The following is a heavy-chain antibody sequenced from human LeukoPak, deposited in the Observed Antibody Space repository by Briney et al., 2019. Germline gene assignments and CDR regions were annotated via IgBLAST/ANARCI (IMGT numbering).Heavy chain of an antibody. CDR3: AKDRTYSAYAALDY. CDR1: GFTFDDYS. V-gene: IGHV3-9*01. CDR2: ISWNSGSA. J-gene: IGHJ4*02. D-gene: IGHD5-12*01. Sequence: GRSLRLSCAASGFTFDDYSMHWVRQAPGKGLQWVSGISWNSGSAGYADSVKGRFTISRDSAKNSLYLQMNSLRTEDTALYYCAKDRTYSAYAALDYWGQGTLVTVSS.